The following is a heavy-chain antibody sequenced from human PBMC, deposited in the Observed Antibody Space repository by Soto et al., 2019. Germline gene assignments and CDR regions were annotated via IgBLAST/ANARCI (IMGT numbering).Heavy chain of an antibody. CDR2: ISYDGSNK. J-gene: IGHJ4*02. V-gene: IGHV3-30*03. CDR3: AVEQQLASSY. Sequence: PGGSLRLSCAASGFTFSSYGMHWVRQAPGKGLEWVAVISYDGSNKYYADSVKGRFTISRDNSKNTLYLQMNSLRAEDTAVYYCAVEQQLASSYWGQGT. CDR1: GFTFSSYG. D-gene: IGHD6-13*01.